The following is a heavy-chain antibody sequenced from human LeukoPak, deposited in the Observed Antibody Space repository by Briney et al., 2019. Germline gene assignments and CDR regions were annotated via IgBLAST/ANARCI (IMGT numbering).Heavy chain of an antibody. V-gene: IGHV1-18*01. Sequence: ASVTVSCKASGYTFTSYGISWVRQAPGQGLEWMGWISAYNGNTNYAQKLQGRVTMTTDTSTSTAYMELRSLRSDDTAVYYCARYWRVTMVRGVRAFDYWGQGTLVTVSS. CDR2: ISAYNGNT. CDR1: GYTFTSYG. J-gene: IGHJ4*02. D-gene: IGHD3-10*01. CDR3: ARYWRVTMVRGVRAFDY.